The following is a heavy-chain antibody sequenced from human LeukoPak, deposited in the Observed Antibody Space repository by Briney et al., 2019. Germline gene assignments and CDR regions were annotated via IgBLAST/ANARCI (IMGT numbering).Heavy chain of an antibody. CDR3: ARQGDRGYSYGL. CDR2: IYYSGST. Sequence: SETLSLTCTVSGGSISSGGYYWSWIRQHPGKGLEWIGYIYYSGSTYYNPSLKSRVTILIDKSKNQISLELTSVTAADTAVYHCARQGDRGYSYGLWGQGILVSVSS. V-gene: IGHV4-31*03. CDR1: GGSISSGGYY. D-gene: IGHD5-18*01. J-gene: IGHJ4*02.